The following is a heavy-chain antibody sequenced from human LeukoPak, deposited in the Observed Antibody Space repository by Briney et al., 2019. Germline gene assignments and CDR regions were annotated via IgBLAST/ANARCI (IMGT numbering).Heavy chain of an antibody. V-gene: IGHV3-11*01. J-gene: IGHJ6*03. CDR3: ARGSDYDILTGYYYNYSMDV. D-gene: IGHD3-9*01. CDR2: ISSSGSTI. CDR1: GFTFSDYY. Sequence: WGSLRLSCAASGFTFSDYYISWIRQVPGKGLEWVSYISSSGSTIYYADSVKGRFTISRDNAKNSLYLQMNSLSAEDTAVYYCARGSDYDILTGYYYNYSMDVWGKGTTVTISS.